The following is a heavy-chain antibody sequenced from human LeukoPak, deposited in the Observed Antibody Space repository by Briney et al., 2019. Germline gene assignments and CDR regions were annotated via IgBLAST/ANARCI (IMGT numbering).Heavy chain of an antibody. CDR2: TYYRSRWYT. CDR3: ARDLGPGRAFWFDP. D-gene: IGHD3-10*01. V-gene: IGHV6-1*01. CDR1: GDSVSSTSAG. Sequence: SQTLSLTCAISGDSVSSTSAGWNWIRQSPSRGLEWLGRTYYRSRWYTDYAVSVESQVTIKPDTSKNHFSLQLNSVTPEDTAVYYCARDLGPGRAFWFDPWGQGTPVIVSS. J-gene: IGHJ5*02.